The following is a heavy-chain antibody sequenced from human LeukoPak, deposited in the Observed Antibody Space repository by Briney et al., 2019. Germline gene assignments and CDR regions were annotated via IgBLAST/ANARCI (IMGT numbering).Heavy chain of an antibody. CDR2: ISHDGSRK. CDR3: ARAKNIVVVS. J-gene: IGHJ4*02. CDR1: GFTFSSYG. Sequence: GRSLRLSCVASGFTFSSYGMHWVRQAPGKGLEWVAVISHDGSRKYYADSVKGRFTISRDNSKNTLYLQMNSLRAEDTAVYYCARAKNIVVVSWGQGTLVTVSS. V-gene: IGHV3-30*03. D-gene: IGHD2-15*01.